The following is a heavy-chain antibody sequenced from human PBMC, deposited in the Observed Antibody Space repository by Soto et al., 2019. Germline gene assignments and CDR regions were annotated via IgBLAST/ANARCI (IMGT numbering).Heavy chain of an antibody. CDR1: GGSISSYY. CDR2: IYYSGST. V-gene: IGHV4-59*01. J-gene: IGHJ5*02. D-gene: IGHD2-2*01. Sequence: QVQLQESGPGLVKPSETLSLTCTVSGGSISSYYWSWIRQPPGKGLEWIGYIYYSGSTNYNPSLKSRVTISVDTSKNQFSLKLSSVTAADTAVYYCARDVGYCSSTSCPYNWFDPWGKGTLVTVSS. CDR3: ARDVGYCSSTSCPYNWFDP.